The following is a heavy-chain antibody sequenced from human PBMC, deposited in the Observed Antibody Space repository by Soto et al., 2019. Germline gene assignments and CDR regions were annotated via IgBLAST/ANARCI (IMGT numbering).Heavy chain of an antibody. J-gene: IGHJ6*02. CDR3: ASATGYSSGWFDREPNYGMDV. CDR2: IYYSGST. V-gene: IGHV4-39*01. CDR1: GGSISSSSYY. Sequence: SETLSLTCTVSGGSISSSSYYWGWIRQPPGKGLEWIGSIYYSGSTYYNPSLKSRVTISVDTSKNQFSLKLSSVTAADTAVYYCASATGYSSGWFDREPNYGMDVWGQGTTVTVSS. D-gene: IGHD6-19*01.